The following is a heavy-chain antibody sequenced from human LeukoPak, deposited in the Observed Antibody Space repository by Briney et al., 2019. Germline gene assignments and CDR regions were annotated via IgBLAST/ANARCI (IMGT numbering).Heavy chain of an antibody. Sequence: SETLSLACSVSGASISSCYWSWVRQPAGKRLEWIGRLYTTGTTNYNPSLKSRVTMSVDSSKNQFSLTLTSVTAADTAVYYCVRDGANWEEPNGAFDIWGQGTMVTVTS. CDR1: GASISSCY. V-gene: IGHV4-4*07. CDR3: VRDGANWEEPNGAFDI. CDR2: LYTTGTT. J-gene: IGHJ3*02. D-gene: IGHD2-8*01.